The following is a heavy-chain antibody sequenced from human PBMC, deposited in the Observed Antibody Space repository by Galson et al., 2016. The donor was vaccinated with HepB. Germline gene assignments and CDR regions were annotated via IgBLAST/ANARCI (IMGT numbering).Heavy chain of an antibody. V-gene: IGHV1-24*01. J-gene: IGHJ4*02. Sequence: SVKVSCKVSGYTLTELSMHWVRQAPGKGLEWMGGFDPEDGETIYAEKFQGRITMTEDTSTDTAYMELGSLRSEDTAVYYCATDLSLTSVTPPYWGQGTLVTVSS. CDR2: FDPEDGET. D-gene: IGHD4-17*01. CDR3: ATDLSLTSVTPPY. CDR1: GYTLTELS.